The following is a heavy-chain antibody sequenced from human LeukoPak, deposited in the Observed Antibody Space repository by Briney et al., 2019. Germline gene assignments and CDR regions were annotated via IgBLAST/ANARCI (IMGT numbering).Heavy chain of an antibody. CDR1: GFTFSSYS. Sequence: GGSLRLSCAASGFTFSSYSMNWVRQAPGKGLEWVSCISSSSTYIHYADSVKGRFTISRDNAKNSLYLQMNSLRAEDTAVYYCARDLKAGAVAGTALFGWGQGTLVTVSS. V-gene: IGHV3-21*01. CDR3: ARDLKAGAVAGTALFG. J-gene: IGHJ4*02. D-gene: IGHD6-19*01. CDR2: ISSSSTYI.